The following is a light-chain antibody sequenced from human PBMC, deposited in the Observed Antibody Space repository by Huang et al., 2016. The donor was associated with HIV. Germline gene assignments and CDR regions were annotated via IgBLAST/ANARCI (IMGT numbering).Light chain of an antibody. CDR2: GAS. Sequence: EIVLTQSPATLSVSPGGRAALSCRASQSLSGHVAWYQQKPGQAPRLLIYGASTRATGIPARFSGNGSGTEFTLTISSLQSEDRAVYYCQQYNTWPPRYTFGQGTKLDIK. J-gene: IGKJ2*01. V-gene: IGKV3-15*01. CDR3: QQYNTWPPRYT. CDR1: QSLSGH.